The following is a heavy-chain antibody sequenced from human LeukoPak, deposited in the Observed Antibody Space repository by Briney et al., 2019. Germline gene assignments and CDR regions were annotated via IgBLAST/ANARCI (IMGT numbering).Heavy chain of an antibody. CDR3: ARGYCRGGRCYYFDY. Sequence: LGESLKISCKGSGYSFISYWIGWVRQMPGKGLEWMGIIYAGDSDTTYSPSFQGQVTISADKSISTAYLQWSSLKATDTAMYYCARGYCRGGRCYYFDYWGQGTLVTVSS. J-gene: IGHJ4*02. CDR1: GYSFISYW. CDR2: IYAGDSDT. V-gene: IGHV5-51*01. D-gene: IGHD2-15*01.